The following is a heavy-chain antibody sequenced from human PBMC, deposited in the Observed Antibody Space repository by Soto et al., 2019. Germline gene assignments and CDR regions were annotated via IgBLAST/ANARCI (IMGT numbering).Heavy chain of an antibody. Sequence: GGSLRLSCAAYGFTFSSDGMHWVRQAPGKGLEWVAVIWYDGSNKYYADSVKGRFTISRDNSKNTLYLQMNSLRAEDTAVYYCARARDVVDLYGMDVWGQGTTVTVSS. V-gene: IGHV3-33*01. D-gene: IGHD2-21*01. CDR3: ARARDVVDLYGMDV. CDR2: IWYDGSNK. CDR1: GFTFSSDG. J-gene: IGHJ6*02.